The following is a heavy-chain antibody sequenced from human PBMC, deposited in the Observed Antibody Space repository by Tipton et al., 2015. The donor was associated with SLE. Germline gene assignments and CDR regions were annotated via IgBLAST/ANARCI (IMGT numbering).Heavy chain of an antibody. CDR1: GFTFRSPR. V-gene: IGHV3-74*01. Sequence: SLRLSCAASGFTFRSPRMHSVRQPPGKGLVWVSRISLDGRRRGYADSVQGRFTIPLDNAKNPLFLLLNGLRAEDTAVYYCARGDYVGYYLDYWGQGTLVNVSS. D-gene: IGHD3-10*02. J-gene: IGHJ4*02. CDR3: ARGDYVGYYLDY. CDR2: ISLDGRRR.